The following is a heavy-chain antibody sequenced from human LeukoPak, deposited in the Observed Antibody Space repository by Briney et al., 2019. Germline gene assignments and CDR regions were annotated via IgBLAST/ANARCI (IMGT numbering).Heavy chain of an antibody. Sequence: ASVKVSCKASGYTFTGYYMHWVRQAPGKGLEWMGGFDPEDGETIYAQKFQGRVTMTEDTSTDTAYMELSSLRSEDTAVYYCATEVEMATNNYWGQGTLVTVSS. CDR1: GYTFTGYY. V-gene: IGHV1-24*01. CDR2: FDPEDGET. CDR3: ATEVEMATNNY. D-gene: IGHD5-12*01. J-gene: IGHJ4*02.